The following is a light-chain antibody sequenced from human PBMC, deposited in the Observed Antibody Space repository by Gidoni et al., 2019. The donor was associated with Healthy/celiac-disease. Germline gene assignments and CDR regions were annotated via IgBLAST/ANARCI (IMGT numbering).Light chain of an antibody. CDR3: QQYNNGPPLT. Sequence: EIVLPQSPATLSVSPGERATPSCRASQSVSSNLAWYQQKTGQAPRRLIDGASTRATGIPARFSGSGSGTEFTLTISSLQSEDFAVYYCQQYNNGPPLTFGGGTKVEIK. CDR2: GAS. CDR1: QSVSSN. V-gene: IGKV3-15*01. J-gene: IGKJ4*01.